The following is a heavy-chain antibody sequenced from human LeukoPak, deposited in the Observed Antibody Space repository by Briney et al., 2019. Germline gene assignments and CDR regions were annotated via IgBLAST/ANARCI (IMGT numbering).Heavy chain of an antibody. Sequence: SETLSLTCTVSVGSISSSSYYWGWIRQPPGKGLGWIGSICYSGRTYYNPSLKNRVTISVDTSKNQFSLKLSSVTAADTAVYYCARARGMVRGVIDYFGYWGQGTLVTVSS. CDR1: VGSISSSSYY. J-gene: IGHJ4*02. D-gene: IGHD3-10*01. CDR2: ICYSGRT. V-gene: IGHV4-39*07. CDR3: ARARGMVRGVIDYFGY.